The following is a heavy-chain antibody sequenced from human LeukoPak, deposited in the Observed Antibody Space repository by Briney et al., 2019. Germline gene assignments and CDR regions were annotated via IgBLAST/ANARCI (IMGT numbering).Heavy chain of an antibody. CDR2: IDGSGNST. Sequence: GGSLRLSCAASGFTFSSYAMSWVRQAPGKGLEWVSVIDGSGNSTYYADSVKGRFTISRDSSKSALYLQMNSLRAEDTAVYYCAKRYIGNYYFDCWGQGTLVTVSS. CDR1: GFTFSSYA. CDR3: AKRYIGNYYFDC. J-gene: IGHJ4*02. V-gene: IGHV3-23*01. D-gene: IGHD3-16*02.